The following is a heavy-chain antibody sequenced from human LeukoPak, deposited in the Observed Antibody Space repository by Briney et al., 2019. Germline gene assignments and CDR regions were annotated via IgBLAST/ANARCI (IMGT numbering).Heavy chain of an antibody. CDR3: ARGQGVWFGDLLYGAFDI. D-gene: IGHD3-10*01. CDR2: IYYSGST. J-gene: IGHJ3*02. CDR1: GGSISSGGYY. V-gene: IGHV4-31*03. Sequence: SETLSLTCTVSGGSISSGGYYWSWSRQHPGKGLEWIVYIYYSGSTYYNPSLKSRVPISVDTSKNQFTLKLSSVTAADTAVYYCARGQGVWFGDLLYGAFDIWGQGTMVTVSS.